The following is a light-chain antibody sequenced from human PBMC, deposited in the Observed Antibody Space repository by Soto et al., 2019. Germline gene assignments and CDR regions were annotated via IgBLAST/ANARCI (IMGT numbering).Light chain of an antibody. Sequence: QSALTQPPSASGSPGQSVTISCTGTSSDVGGYNFVSWYQQHLGKAPQLIIYEVTKRPSGVPDRFSGSKSGNTASLTVSGLQTEDEADYYCSSYAATNNYVFGSGTKVTVL. CDR1: SSDVGGYNF. J-gene: IGLJ1*01. CDR3: SSYAATNNYV. V-gene: IGLV2-8*01. CDR2: EVT.